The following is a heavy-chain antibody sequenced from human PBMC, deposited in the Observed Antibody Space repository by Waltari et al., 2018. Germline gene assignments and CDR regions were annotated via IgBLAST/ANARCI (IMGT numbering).Heavy chain of an antibody. CDR2: INHSEIT. V-gene: IGHV4-34*01. D-gene: IGHD3-16*02. CDR1: GGSFSGYY. CDR3: ARGRLSSQLQARGRRGNWFDP. Sequence: QVQLHQWGAGLLKASETLSLTCAVYGGSFSGYYWNWISQPPGKGLEWIWEINHSEITNYNPSLKILVTISVDTSKNQFSLRLTSVTAADTSVYYCARGRLSSQLQARGRRGNWFDPWGQGTLVTVSS. J-gene: IGHJ5*02.